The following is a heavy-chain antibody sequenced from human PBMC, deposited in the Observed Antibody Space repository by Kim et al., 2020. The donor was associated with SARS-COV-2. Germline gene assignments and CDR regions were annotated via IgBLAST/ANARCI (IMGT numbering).Heavy chain of an antibody. CDR1: GFAFSDMY. CDR3: AKGHWGKDF. D-gene: IGHD7-27*01. CDR2: ISPRGDTI. V-gene: IGHV3-11*01. Sequence: GSLRLSCEASGFAFSDMYMTWVRQPPGKGLEWISYISPRGDTISYADSVKGRFTVSRNNAQYSLYLQMSGLRAEDTAMYFCAKGHWGKDFGGQGTLVIV. J-gene: IGHJ4*02.